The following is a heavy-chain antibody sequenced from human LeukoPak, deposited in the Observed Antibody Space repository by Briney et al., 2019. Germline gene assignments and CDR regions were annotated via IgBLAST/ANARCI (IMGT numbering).Heavy chain of an antibody. V-gene: IGHV3-9*01. D-gene: IGHD3-16*01. CDR3: ATSLGGPDY. J-gene: IGHJ4*02. CDR2: ISWNSGSI. Sequence: GGSLRLSCAASGFTFSSYGMHWVRQAPGKGLEWVSGISWNSGSIGYADSVKGRFTISRDNAKNSLYLQMNSLRAEDTALYYCATSLGGPDYWGQGTLVTVSS. CDR1: GFTFSSYG.